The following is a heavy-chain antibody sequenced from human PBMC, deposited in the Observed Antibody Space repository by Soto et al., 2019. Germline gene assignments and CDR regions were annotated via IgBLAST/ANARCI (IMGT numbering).Heavy chain of an antibody. Sequence: ASETLSLTCTVSGFSISNSNYYWGWIRQPPGKGLEWIGSIYYSGSTYYNPSLKSRVTISVDTSKNQFSLKLSSVTAADTAVYYCARHPHQLSDFWSGYYLSNDSFDYWGQGTLVTVSS. CDR3: ARHPHQLSDFWSGYYLSNDSFDY. CDR1: GFSISNSNYY. CDR2: IYYSGST. J-gene: IGHJ4*02. D-gene: IGHD3-3*01. V-gene: IGHV4-39*01.